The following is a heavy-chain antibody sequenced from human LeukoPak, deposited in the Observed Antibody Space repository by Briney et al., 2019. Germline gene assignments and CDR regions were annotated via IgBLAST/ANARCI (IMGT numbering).Heavy chain of an antibody. CDR2: IRYDGSNK. CDR1: GFTFSNFG. CDR3: AKEPVGQASYYYDSSGYRDFDY. D-gene: IGHD3-22*01. J-gene: IGHJ4*02. Sequence: PGGSLRLSCAASGFTFSNFGMHWVRQAPGKGLEWVAFIRYDGSNKYYADSVKGRFTISRDNSKNTLYLQMNSLRAEDTAVYYCAKEPVGQASYYYDSSGYRDFDYWGQGTLVTVSS. V-gene: IGHV3-30*02.